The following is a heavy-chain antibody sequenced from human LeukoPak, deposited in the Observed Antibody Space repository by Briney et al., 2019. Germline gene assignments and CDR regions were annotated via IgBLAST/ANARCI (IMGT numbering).Heavy chain of an antibody. V-gene: IGHV1-2*02. D-gene: IGHD6-19*01. CDR2: INPNSGGT. CDR1: GYTFTGYY. CDR3: ARDLRYSSGWSASGMDV. Sequence: ASVKVSCKVSGYTFTGYYMHWVRQAPGQGREWMGWINPNSGGTNYAQKFQGRVTMTRYTSISTAYIELSRLRSDDTAVYYCARDLRYSSGWSASGMDVWGKGNTVTISS. J-gene: IGHJ6*03.